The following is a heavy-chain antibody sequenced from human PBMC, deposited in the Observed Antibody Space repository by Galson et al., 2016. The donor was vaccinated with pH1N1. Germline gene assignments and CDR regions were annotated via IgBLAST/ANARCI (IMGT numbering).Heavy chain of an antibody. D-gene: IGHD2-2*01. J-gene: IGHJ6*02. CDR3: AQYCTRTTCPPHGMDV. CDR2: INPRDGGT. Sequence: SVKVSCKASGYSFARYYLHWVRQAPGQGLEWMGVINPRDGGTVSAQKFQGRITVTKDTPTNTVYMDLNRLTSEDTAVYYCAQYCTRTTCPPHGMDVWGQGTSVSVYS. CDR1: GYSFARYY. V-gene: IGHV1-46*03.